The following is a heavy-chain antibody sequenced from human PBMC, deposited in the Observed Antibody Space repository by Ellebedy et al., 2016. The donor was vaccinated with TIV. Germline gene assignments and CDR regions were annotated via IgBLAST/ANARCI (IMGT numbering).Heavy chain of an antibody. CDR2: ISDSGENT. V-gene: IGHV3-23*01. Sequence: GGSLRLXXAASGFTLSNHAMSWVRQAPGKGLEWVSGISDSGENTYYADAVKGRFTISRDISRNTLFLQLNSLRVEDTAMYFCAKDFYRAAAGIGWVDSWGQGTLVTVSS. D-gene: IGHD6-13*01. CDR1: GFTLSNHA. CDR3: AKDFYRAAAGIGWVDS. J-gene: IGHJ4*02.